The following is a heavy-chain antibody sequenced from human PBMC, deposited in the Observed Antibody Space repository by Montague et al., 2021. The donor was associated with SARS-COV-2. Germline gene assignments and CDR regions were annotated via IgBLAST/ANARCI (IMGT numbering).Heavy chain of an antibody. CDR2: INHSGST. CDR3: VRVSTLTHY. V-gene: IGHV4-34*01. Sequence: SETLSLTCAVYDGSFSGYYWSWICQPPGKGLEWIGEINHSGSTNYNPSLKSRVTRTVDTSKNQFSLKLSSVTAAVTAVYYCVRVSTLTHYWGQGTLVTVSS. D-gene: IGHD4-17*01. CDR1: DGSFSGYY. J-gene: IGHJ4*02.